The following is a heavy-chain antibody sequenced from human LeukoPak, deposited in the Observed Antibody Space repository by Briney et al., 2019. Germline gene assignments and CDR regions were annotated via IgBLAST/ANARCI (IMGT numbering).Heavy chain of an antibody. J-gene: IGHJ4*02. CDR1: GINFRSYG. D-gene: IGHD2-21*02. CDR2: ISHDGSNK. Sequence: GGSLRLSCAGSGINFRSYGMHWVRQAPGKGLEWVAVISHDGSNKHYADSVKGRFTISRDNSKSTLYLQMNSLRAEDTAVYYCARGGTYCNGDCPPAYWGQGTLVTVSS. V-gene: IGHV3-30*03. CDR3: ARGGTYCNGDCPPAY.